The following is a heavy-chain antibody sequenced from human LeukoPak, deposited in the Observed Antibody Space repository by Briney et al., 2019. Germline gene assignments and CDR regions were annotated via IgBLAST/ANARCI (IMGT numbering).Heavy chain of an antibody. CDR2: IRSKTYGGTA. CDR3: CRGQTEPNAKYYCDY. D-gene: IGHD3-16*01. V-gene: IGHV3-49*04. CDR1: GFTFADYA. Sequence: GGSLRLSGTASGFTFADYAINWVRQAPGQGLEWVGLIRSKTYGGTAVYAASVEGRFRVSRDDSTSYAFLQMDSLKTEDTALYYCCRGQTEPNAKYYCDYWGQGILVTVSS. J-gene: IGHJ4*02.